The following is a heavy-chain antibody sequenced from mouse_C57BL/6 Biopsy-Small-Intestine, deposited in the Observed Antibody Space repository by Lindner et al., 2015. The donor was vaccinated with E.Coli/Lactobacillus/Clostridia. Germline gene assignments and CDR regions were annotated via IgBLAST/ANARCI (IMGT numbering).Heavy chain of an antibody. D-gene: IGHD3-2*02. CDR2: IDPSDSET. CDR3: ARVDISGSFFDY. CDR1: GYTFTSYW. J-gene: IGHJ2*01. Sequence: VQLQESGAELVRPGSSVKLSCKASGYTFTSYWMHWVKQRPIQGLEWIGTIDPSDSETHYDQKFKDKATLTVDKSSSTAYMQLNSLTSEDSAVYYCARVDISGSFFDYWGQGTTLKVSS. V-gene: IGHV1-52*01.